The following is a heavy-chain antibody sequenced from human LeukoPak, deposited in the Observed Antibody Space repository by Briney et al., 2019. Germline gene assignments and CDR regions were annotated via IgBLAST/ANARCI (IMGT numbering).Heavy chain of an antibody. D-gene: IGHD3-3*01. V-gene: IGHV3-74*01. CDR3: ARGVWEAGPRFWSGSPSYGMDV. J-gene: IGHJ6*02. CDR2: INNDGSNT. CDR1: GFTLSNYW. Sequence: QAGGSLRLSCAASGFTLSNYWMHWVRHAPGKGLVWVSHINNDGSNTNYADSVKGRFTISRDNAKNTLYLQMNSLRAEDTAVYYCARGVWEAGPRFWSGSPSYGMDVWGQGTTVTVSS.